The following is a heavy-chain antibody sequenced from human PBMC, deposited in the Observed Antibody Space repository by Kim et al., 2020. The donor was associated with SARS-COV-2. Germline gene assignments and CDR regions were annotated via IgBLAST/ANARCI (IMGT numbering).Heavy chain of an antibody. CDR3: AKSPQWLPVFMAPYYFDY. J-gene: IGHJ4*02. CDR1: GFTFSSYA. D-gene: IGHD6-19*01. CDR2: ISGSGGST. Sequence: GGSLRLSCAASGFTFSSYAMSWVRQAPGKGLEWVSAISGSGGSTYYADSVKCRFTISRDNSKNTLYLQMNSLRAEDTAVYYCAKSPQWLPVFMAPYYFDYWGQGTLVTVSS. V-gene: IGHV3-23*01.